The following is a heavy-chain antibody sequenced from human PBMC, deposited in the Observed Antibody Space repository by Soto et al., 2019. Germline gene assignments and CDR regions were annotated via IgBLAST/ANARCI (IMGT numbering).Heavy chain of an antibody. D-gene: IGHD2-15*01. Sequence: PGVSLRLSCAASGFTFSSYAMSWVRQAPGKGLEWVSAISGSGGSTYYADSVKGRFTISRDNSKNTLYLQMNSLRAEDTAVYYCAKEPTKYCSGGSCYSGYFDYWGQGTLVTVSS. J-gene: IGHJ4*02. CDR3: AKEPTKYCSGGSCYSGYFDY. CDR2: ISGSGGST. V-gene: IGHV3-23*01. CDR1: GFTFSSYA.